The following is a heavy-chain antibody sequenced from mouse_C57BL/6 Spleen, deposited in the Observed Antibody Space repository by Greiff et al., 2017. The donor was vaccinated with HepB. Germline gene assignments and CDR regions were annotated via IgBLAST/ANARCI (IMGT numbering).Heavy chain of an antibody. D-gene: IGHD2-5*01. Sequence: LVESGAELVRPGTSVKVSCKASGYAFTNYLIEWVKQRPGQGLEWIGVINPGSGGTNYNEKFKGKATLTADKSSSTAYMQLSSLTSEDSAVYFCARGAYYSNSPYYFDYWGQGTTLTVSS. V-gene: IGHV1-54*01. CDR3: ARGAYYSNSPYYFDY. CDR1: GYAFTNYL. CDR2: INPGSGGT. J-gene: IGHJ2*01.